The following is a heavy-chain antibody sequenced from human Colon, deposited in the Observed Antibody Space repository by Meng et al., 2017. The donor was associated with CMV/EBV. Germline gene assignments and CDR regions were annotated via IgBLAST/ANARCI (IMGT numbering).Heavy chain of an antibody. J-gene: IGHJ4*02. D-gene: IGHD5-12*01. V-gene: IGHV1-46*01. Sequence: ASVKVSCKASGYTFTSYYIHWVRQAPGHGLEWMGVVNPSGVTAYYAQKFQGRVTMTRDTSTSTVYMELSSLRSDDTAVYYCARDSGLPLDYWGQGTLVTVSS. CDR2: VNPSGVTA. CDR3: ARDSGLPLDY. CDR1: GYTFTSYY.